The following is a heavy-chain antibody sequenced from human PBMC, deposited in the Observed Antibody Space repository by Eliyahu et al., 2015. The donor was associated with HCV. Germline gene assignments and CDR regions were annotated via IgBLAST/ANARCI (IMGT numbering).Heavy chain of an antibody. Sequence: QVQLVESGGGVVQPGRSLXLSCXASGFTFXSYGMHWVRQAPGKGLEWVAVISYDGSNKYYADSVKGRFTISRDNSKNTLYLQMNSLRAEDTAVYYCAKEPGYYYDSSGFDYWGQGTLVTVSS. D-gene: IGHD3-22*01. CDR1: GFTFXSYG. J-gene: IGHJ4*02. CDR2: ISYDGSNK. V-gene: IGHV3-30*18. CDR3: AKEPGYYYDSSGFDY.